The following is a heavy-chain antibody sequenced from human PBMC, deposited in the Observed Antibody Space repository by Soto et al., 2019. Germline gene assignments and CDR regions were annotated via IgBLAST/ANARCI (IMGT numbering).Heavy chain of an antibody. D-gene: IGHD5-12*01. Sequence: QVLLRESGPGLVKPSETLALTCAVSGDYVSSSDFYWTWIRQPPGKTLEWIGYVYSTGTNNYSPSLKSLVDMSVGTSENQFSLKVRSVTAADAAVYFCARVIKLFAPKDGKSAYVYAMDVWGPGATVTVS. V-gene: IGHV4-61*08. CDR3: ARVIKLFAPKDGKSAYVYAMDV. CDR2: VYSTGTN. J-gene: IGHJ6*02. CDR1: GDYVSSSDFY.